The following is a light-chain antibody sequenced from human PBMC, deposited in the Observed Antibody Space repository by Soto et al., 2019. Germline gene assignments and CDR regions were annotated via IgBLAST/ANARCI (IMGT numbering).Light chain of an antibody. Sequence: QSVLTQPASVSGSAGQSISISCTGTNSDIGRYNFVSWYQQRPGQAPKLLIFDVSNRPSGISDRFSGSKSGYTASLTISGLQADDEADYYCNSYTSTSPPYVFGTGTKLTVL. V-gene: IGLV2-14*01. CDR2: DVS. J-gene: IGLJ1*01. CDR3: NSYTSTSPPYV. CDR1: NSDIGRYNF.